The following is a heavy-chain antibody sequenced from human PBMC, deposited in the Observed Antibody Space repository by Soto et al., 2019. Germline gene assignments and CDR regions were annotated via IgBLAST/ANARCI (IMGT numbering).Heavy chain of an antibody. J-gene: IGHJ6*02. Sequence: GGSLRLSCAASAFTFSSYAMHWVRQAPGKGLEWVAVISYDGSNKYYADSVKGRFTISRDNSKNTLYLQMNSLRAEDTAVYYCARSEEGYYDSSALGPMDVWGQGTTVTVSS. CDR3: ARSEEGYYDSSALGPMDV. CDR1: AFTFSSYA. CDR2: ISYDGSNK. D-gene: IGHD3-22*01. V-gene: IGHV3-30-3*01.